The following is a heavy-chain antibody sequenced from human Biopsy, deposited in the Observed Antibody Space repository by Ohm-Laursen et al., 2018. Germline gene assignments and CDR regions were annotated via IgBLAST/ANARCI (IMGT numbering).Heavy chain of an antibody. CDR3: ARDRMTDVFGGPTRTDVFDS. D-gene: IGHD3-10*01. CDR2: VNPNSGAT. J-gene: IGHJ4*02. CDR1: GYTFNDYY. V-gene: IGHV1-2*02. Sequence: ASVKVSCKASGYTFNDYYIHWVRQSPGQGLEWMGWVNPNSGATNSAEKFRGRVTLTRDTSISVVYIELRRLKSDDAAVYFCARDRMTDVFGGPTRTDVFDSWGQGTPVTVSS.